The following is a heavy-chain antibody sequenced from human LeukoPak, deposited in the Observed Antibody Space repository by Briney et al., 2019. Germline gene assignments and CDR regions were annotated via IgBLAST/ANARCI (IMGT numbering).Heavy chain of an antibody. D-gene: IGHD2-2*01. CDR3: ASTLVVPAAMDWFDP. CDR1: GGTFSSYA. Sequence: SVKVSCKASGGTFSSYAISWVRQAPGQGLEWMGGIIPIFGTANYAQKFQGRVTITTDESTSTAYMELSSLRSEDTAVYYCASTLVVPAAMDWFDPWGQGTLVTVSS. J-gene: IGHJ5*02. CDR2: IIPIFGTA. V-gene: IGHV1-69*05.